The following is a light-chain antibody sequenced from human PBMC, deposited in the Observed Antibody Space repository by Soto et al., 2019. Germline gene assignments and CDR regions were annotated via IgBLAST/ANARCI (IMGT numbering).Light chain of an antibody. J-gene: IGLJ3*02. CDR3: ISYTSSSTWV. V-gene: IGLV2-14*01. CDR2: DVS. CDR1: SSDVGGYNY. Sequence: QSVLTQPASVSGSPGQSITISCTGTSSDVGGYNYVSWYRQHPGKVPKLMIYDVSNRSSGVSNRFSGSKSGNTASLTISGLQAEDEADYYCISYTSSSTWVFGGGTKLTVL.